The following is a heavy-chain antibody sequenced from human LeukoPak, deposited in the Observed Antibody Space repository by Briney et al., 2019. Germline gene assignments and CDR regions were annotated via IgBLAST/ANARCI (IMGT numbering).Heavy chain of an antibody. CDR2: IYYSGST. Sequence: PSETLSLTCTVSGGSITNYYWSWIRQPPGKGLEWIGYIYYSGSTKYNPSLKSRVTISVDTSKNQFSLKLSSVTAADTAVYYCARDTSYCTSTSCHFNWFDPWGQGTLVTVSS. J-gene: IGHJ5*02. CDR1: GGSITNYY. V-gene: IGHV4-59*12. D-gene: IGHD2-2*01. CDR3: ARDTSYCTSTSCHFNWFDP.